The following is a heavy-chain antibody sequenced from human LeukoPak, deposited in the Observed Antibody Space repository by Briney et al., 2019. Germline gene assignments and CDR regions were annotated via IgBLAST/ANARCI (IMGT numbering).Heavy chain of an antibody. J-gene: IGHJ4*02. V-gene: IGHV4-61*02. CDR3: ARESYDFWSGYYPYFDY. Sequence: PSETLSLTCTVSGGSISSGSYYWSWIRQPAGKGLEWIGRIYTSGSTNYNPSLKSRVTISVDTSKNQFPLKLSSVTAADTAVYYCARESYDFWSGYYPYFDYWGQGTLVTVSS. D-gene: IGHD3-3*01. CDR2: IYTSGST. CDR1: GGSISSGSYY.